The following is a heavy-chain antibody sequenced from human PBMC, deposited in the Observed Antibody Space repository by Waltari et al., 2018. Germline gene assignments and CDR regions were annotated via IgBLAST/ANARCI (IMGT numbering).Heavy chain of an antibody. D-gene: IGHD2-21*02. CDR3: ARDFDPTAAPDQ. Sequence: QVQLVQSGSALQKPGASVKVSCKACGYTFTTYAMNCVRQVPGHGLEWMGWIDTNTWIPTYAQGFTGRFVFSLDTSVSTAYLQISSLKAEDTAVYYCARDFDPTAAPDQWGQGTPVTVSS. CDR1: GYTFTTYA. CDR2: IDTNTWIP. V-gene: IGHV7-4-1*02. J-gene: IGHJ5*02.